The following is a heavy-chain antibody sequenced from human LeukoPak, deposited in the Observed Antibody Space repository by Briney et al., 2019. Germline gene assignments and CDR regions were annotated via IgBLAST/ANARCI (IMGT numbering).Heavy chain of an antibody. Sequence: GGSLRLPCAASEFTFSTYSMDWVRQAPGKGLEWVSYISSSSSTIYYADSVKGRFTISRDNAKNSLYLQMNSLRDEDTAVYYCARALRIAAAGPYQSAFDIWGQGTMVTVSS. J-gene: IGHJ3*02. CDR3: ARALRIAAAGPYQSAFDI. CDR1: EFTFSTYS. CDR2: ISSSSSTI. V-gene: IGHV3-48*02. D-gene: IGHD6-13*01.